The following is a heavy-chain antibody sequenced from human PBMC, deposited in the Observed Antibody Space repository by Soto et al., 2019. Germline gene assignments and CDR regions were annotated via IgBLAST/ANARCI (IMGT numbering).Heavy chain of an antibody. V-gene: IGHV1-3*01. Sequence: QVQPVQSGAEVKKPGASVKVSCKASGYTFTSYAMHWVRQAPGQRLEWMGWINAGNGNTKYSQKFQGRVTITRDTXXXXXXXXXXXXRXXXXXXXYCARGDGYYYFDYWGQGTLVTV. CDR2: INAGNGNT. J-gene: IGHJ4*02. D-gene: IGHD3-22*01. CDR1: GYTFTSYA. CDR3: ARGDGYYYFDY.